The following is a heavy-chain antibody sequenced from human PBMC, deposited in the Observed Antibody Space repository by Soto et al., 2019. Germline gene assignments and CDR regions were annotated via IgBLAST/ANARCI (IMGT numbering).Heavy chain of an antibody. D-gene: IGHD6-13*01. CDR1: GFTFSSYS. Sequence: GGSLRLSCAASGFTFSSYSMNWVRQAPGKGLEWVSSISSSSSYIYYADSVKGRFTISRDNAKNSLYLQMNSLRAEDTAVYYCARDGDRLSIAAAGTKRDYYYYYGMDVWGQGTTVTVSS. J-gene: IGHJ6*02. CDR3: ARDGDRLSIAAAGTKRDYYYYYGMDV. CDR2: ISSSSSYI. V-gene: IGHV3-21*01.